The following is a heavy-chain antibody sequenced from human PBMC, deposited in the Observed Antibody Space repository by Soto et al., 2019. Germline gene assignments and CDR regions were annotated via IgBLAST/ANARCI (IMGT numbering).Heavy chain of an antibody. CDR2: TYYRSKWYN. Sequence: SQTLSLTCAISGDSVSSNSAAWNWIGQSPSRGLEWLGRTYYRSKWYNDYAVSVKSRITINPDTSKNQFSLQLNSVTPEDTAVYYCARAWGDCSSTSCLDAFDIWGQGTMVTVSS. CDR3: ARAWGDCSSTSCLDAFDI. V-gene: IGHV6-1*01. D-gene: IGHD2-2*01. J-gene: IGHJ3*02. CDR1: GDSVSSNSAA.